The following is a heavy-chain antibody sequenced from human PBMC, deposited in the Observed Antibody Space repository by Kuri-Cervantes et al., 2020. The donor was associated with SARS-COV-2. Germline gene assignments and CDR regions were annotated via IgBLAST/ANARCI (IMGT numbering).Heavy chain of an antibody. Sequence: GGSLRLSCTSSGLTFSDHYMDWVRQAPGKGLEWVGRSKDKANSYTTQYAASVKGRFTISRDDSQNSLYLQMNSLRVDDTAMYYCTSRGAVVNGIYYNVDVWGKGTTVTVSS. CDR3: TSRGAVVNGIYYNVDV. D-gene: IGHD4-23*01. J-gene: IGHJ6*03. CDR2: SKDKANSYTT. CDR1: GLTFSDHY. V-gene: IGHV3-72*01.